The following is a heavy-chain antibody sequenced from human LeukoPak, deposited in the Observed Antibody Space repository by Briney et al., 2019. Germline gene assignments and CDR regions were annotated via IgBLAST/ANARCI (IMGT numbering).Heavy chain of an antibody. V-gene: IGHV1-8*01. Sequence: ASVKVSCKTAGYPFTTYEINWVRQAAGQGLEWMGWVHPDTGYADDAQKFQGRVTMTSYTSISTAYLEPSSLRSDDTAVYSCARVPRNDPWGQGTLVTVSS. CDR3: ARVPRNDP. D-gene: IGHD1-1*01. J-gene: IGHJ5*02. CDR1: GYPFTTYE. CDR2: VHPDTGYA.